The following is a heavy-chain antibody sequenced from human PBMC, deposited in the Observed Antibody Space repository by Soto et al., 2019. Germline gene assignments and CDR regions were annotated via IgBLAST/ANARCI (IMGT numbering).Heavy chain of an antibody. Sequence: SEKLCLTCAVYGGSFSGYYWSWIRQPPGKGLEWIGEINHSGSTNYNPSLKSRVTISVDTSKNQFSLKLSSVTAADTAVYYCARFWSGYYSRWFDPWGQGTLVTVS. V-gene: IGHV4-34*01. J-gene: IGHJ5*02. D-gene: IGHD3-3*01. CDR2: INHSGST. CDR3: ARFWSGYYSRWFDP. CDR1: GGSFSGYY.